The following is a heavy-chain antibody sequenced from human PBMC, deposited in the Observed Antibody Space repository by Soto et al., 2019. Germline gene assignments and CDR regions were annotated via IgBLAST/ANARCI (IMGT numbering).Heavy chain of an antibody. Sequence: QVQLQESGPGLLKPSETLSLTCSVSGGSVSDKTYYWSWIRQPPGKRLEWIGYVYYSGTTNYNPSLKSRVTISVDLSTNRFSLRLSSVTTADTALYYCARTTAVPNTLRSRYFLDYWGQGTLVTVSS. CDR1: GGSVSDKTYY. CDR2: VYYSGTT. J-gene: IGHJ4*02. V-gene: IGHV4-61*01. D-gene: IGHD4-17*01. CDR3: ARTTAVPNTLRSRYFLDY.